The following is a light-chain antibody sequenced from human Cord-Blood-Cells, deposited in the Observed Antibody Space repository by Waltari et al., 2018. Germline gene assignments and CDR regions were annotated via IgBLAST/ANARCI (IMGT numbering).Light chain of an antibody. Sequence: SALTHPPPGSWSPGQSIPLPCTGTSSDVGSYNLVSWYQQHPGKAPKLMIYEGSKRPSGVSNRFSGSKSGNTASLTISGLQAEDEADYYCCSYAGSSTFYVFGTGTKLTVL. J-gene: IGLJ1*01. CDR1: SSDVGSYNL. CDR3: CSYAGSSTFYV. CDR2: EGS. V-gene: IGLV2-23*01.